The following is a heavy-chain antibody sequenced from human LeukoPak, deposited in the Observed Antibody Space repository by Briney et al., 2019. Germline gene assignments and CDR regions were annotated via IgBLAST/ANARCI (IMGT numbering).Heavy chain of an antibody. CDR3: ARKASSTSGYAFDI. Sequence: ASVKVSCKASGGTFSSYAISWVRQAPGQGLEWMGGIIPIFGTANYAQKFQGRVTITADESTRTAYMELSSLRSEDTAVYYCARKASSTSGYAFDIWGQGTMVTVSS. V-gene: IGHV1-69*01. J-gene: IGHJ3*02. D-gene: IGHD2-2*01. CDR1: GGTFSSYA. CDR2: IIPIFGTA.